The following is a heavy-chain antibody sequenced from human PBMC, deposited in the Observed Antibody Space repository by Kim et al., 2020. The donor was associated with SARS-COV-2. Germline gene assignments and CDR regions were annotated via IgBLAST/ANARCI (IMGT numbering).Heavy chain of an antibody. CDR3: TKVVLASGADV. D-gene: IGHD3-3*02. V-gene: IGHV3-9*01. CDR2: I. J-gene: IGHJ6*02. Sequence: IVYADSVKGRFTTSIDNAKNSLYLQMNSLRPKDTALYYCTKVVLASGADVWGQVTAVIVSS.